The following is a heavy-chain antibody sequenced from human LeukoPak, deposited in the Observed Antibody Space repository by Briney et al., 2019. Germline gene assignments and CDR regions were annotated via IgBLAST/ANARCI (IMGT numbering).Heavy chain of an antibody. CDR3: ARGVVVVPAAIQSYYYYGMDV. D-gene: IGHD2-2*01. CDR2: INPNSGGT. CDR1: GYTFTGYY. V-gene: IGHV1-2*04. J-gene: IGHJ6*02. Sequence: ASVKVSCKASGYTFTGYYMHWVRQVPGQGLEWMGWINPNSGGTNYAQKFQGWVTMTRDTSISTAYMELSKLRSDDTAVYYCARGVVVVPAAIQSYYYYGMDVWGQGTTVTVSS.